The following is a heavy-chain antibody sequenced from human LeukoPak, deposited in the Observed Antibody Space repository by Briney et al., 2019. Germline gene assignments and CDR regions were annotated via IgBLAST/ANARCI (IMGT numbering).Heavy chain of an antibody. V-gene: IGHV5-10-1*01. CDR2: IDPSDSYT. CDR3: ASSPTLPTGTGWFDP. D-gene: IGHD1-1*01. J-gene: IGHJ5*02. CDR1: GYSFTSYW. Sequence: GESLKISCKGSGYSFTSYWISWVRQMPGTGLEWMGRIDPSDSYTNYSPSFQGHVTISADKSISTAYLQWSSLKASDTAMYYCASSPTLPTGTGWFDPWGQGTLVTVSS.